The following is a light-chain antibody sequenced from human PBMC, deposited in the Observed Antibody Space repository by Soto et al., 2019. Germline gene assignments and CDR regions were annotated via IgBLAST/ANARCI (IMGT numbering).Light chain of an antibody. Sequence: DIQMTQSPSSLSASLGDRVTITCRASQNIDNYLNWYQHKPGKAPKLLISKASNLDSGVPSRFSGSGSGTDFTLTISCLQSEDFATYYCQQYYSYPITFGQGTRLEIK. J-gene: IGKJ5*01. V-gene: IGKV1-5*03. CDR2: KAS. CDR1: QNIDNY. CDR3: QQYYSYPIT.